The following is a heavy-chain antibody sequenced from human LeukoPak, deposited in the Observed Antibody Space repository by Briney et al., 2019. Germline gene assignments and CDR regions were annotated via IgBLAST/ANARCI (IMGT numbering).Heavy chain of an antibody. CDR1: GYTFTSYD. Sequence: ASVKVSCKASGYTFTSYDINWVRQAPGQGLEWMGIINPSGGSTSYAQKFQGRVTMTRDTSTSTVYMELSSLRSEDTAVYYCARAKYSSSSQPGGWFDPWGQGTLVTVSS. D-gene: IGHD6-6*01. CDR3: ARAKYSSSSQPGGWFDP. CDR2: INPSGGST. J-gene: IGHJ5*02. V-gene: IGHV1-46*01.